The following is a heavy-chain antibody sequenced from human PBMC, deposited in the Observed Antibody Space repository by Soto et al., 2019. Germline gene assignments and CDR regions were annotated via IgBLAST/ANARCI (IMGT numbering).Heavy chain of an antibody. CDR3: AWELKGLRCVSFPY. CDR1: GGTFSSYA. D-gene: IGHD5-12*01. V-gene: IGHV1-69*01. Sequence: QVQLVQSGAEVKKPGSSVKVSCKASGGTFSSYAISWVRQAPGQGLEWMVGIIPMFGTANYAQKFQGRVTITADESTSKAYMELSSLKSEDTAVYYCAWELKGLRCVSFPYWGQGTLVTVSS. CDR2: IIPMFGTA. J-gene: IGHJ4*02.